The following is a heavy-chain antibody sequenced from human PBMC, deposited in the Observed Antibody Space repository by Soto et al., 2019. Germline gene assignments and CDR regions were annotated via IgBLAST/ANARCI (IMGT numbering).Heavy chain of an antibody. Sequence: EVQLVESGGGLVQPGGSLRLSCAASGFTVSSHYMSWVRQAPGKGLEWVSVIYSGGSTYYADSVKGRFTISRHNSKNPLYLQMNSLRAEDTAVYYCARGRGDMNAFDIWGQGTMVTLSS. CDR2: IYSGGST. CDR1: GFTVSSHY. J-gene: IGHJ3*02. CDR3: ARGRGDMNAFDI. V-gene: IGHV3-53*04. D-gene: IGHD2-15*01.